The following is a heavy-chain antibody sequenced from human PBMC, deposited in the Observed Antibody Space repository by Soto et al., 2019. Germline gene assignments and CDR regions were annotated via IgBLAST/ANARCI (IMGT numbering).Heavy chain of an antibody. J-gene: IGHJ4*02. CDR3: ARDNSITMIEAGY. CDR1: GYTFTSYG. V-gene: IGHV1-18*04. CDR2: ISGYNGNT. D-gene: IGHD3-22*01. Sequence: ASVHGSCKASGYTFTSYGISWVRQAPGQGLEWMGCISGYNGNTNDAQKLQGRVTMTTDTSTSTAYMELRSLRSDDTAVYYCARDNSITMIEAGYWGQGTLVTVSS.